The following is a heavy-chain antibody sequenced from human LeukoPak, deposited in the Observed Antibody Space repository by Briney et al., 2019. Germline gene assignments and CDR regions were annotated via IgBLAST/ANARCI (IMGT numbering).Heavy chain of an antibody. D-gene: IGHD3-10*01. V-gene: IGHV4-30-2*01. J-gene: IGHJ4*02. CDR1: GGSISSGGYS. Sequence: PSQTLSLTCAVSGGSISSGGYSWNWIRQPPGKGLEWIGYIYHSGSTYYNPSLKSRVTISVDRSKNQFSLKLSSVTAADTAVYYCARASLSMVRGYYFDYWGQGTLVTVSS. CDR2: IYHSGST. CDR3: ARASLSMVRGYYFDY.